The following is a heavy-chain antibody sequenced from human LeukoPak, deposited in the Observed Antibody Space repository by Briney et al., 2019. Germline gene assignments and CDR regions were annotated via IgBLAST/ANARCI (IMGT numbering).Heavy chain of an antibody. CDR3: AREKDGVLWFGELLSRGLFDP. V-gene: IGHV1-18*01. Sequence: ASVKVSCKASGYTFTSYGISWVRQAPGQGLEWMGWVSAYTGNTNYAQKLQGRVTMSTDTYTSTAYMELRSLRSDDTAVYYCAREKDGVLWFGELLSRGLFDPWGQGTLVTVSS. CDR2: VSAYTGNT. CDR1: GYTFTSYG. J-gene: IGHJ5*02. D-gene: IGHD3-10*01.